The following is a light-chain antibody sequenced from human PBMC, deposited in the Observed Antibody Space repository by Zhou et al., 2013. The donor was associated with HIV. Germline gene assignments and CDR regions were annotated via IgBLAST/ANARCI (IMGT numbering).Light chain of an antibody. J-gene: IGKJ5*01. CDR1: QSVSNY. V-gene: IGKV3-11*01. Sequence: EIVLTQSPATLSLSPGERATLSCRASQSVSNYLAWYQQKPGQAPRLLIYNASYRATGIPAKFSGSGSGTDFTLTFSRLEPEDFAVYYCLQYGGSSITFGQGTRLDIK. CDR2: NAS. CDR3: LQYGGSSIT.